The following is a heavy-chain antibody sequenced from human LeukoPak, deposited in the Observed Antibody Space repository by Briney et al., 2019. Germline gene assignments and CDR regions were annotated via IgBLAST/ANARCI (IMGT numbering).Heavy chain of an antibody. CDR2: INHSGST. Sequence: SETLSLTCAVYGGSFSGYYWSWIRQPPGKGLEWMGEINHSGSTNYNPSLKSRVTISVDTSKNQFSLKLSSVTAADTAVYYCASGGKKYQLLSPEARFDPWGQGTLVTVSS. V-gene: IGHV4-34*01. J-gene: IGHJ5*02. CDR3: ASGGKKYQLLSPEARFDP. CDR1: GGSFSGYY. D-gene: IGHD2-2*01.